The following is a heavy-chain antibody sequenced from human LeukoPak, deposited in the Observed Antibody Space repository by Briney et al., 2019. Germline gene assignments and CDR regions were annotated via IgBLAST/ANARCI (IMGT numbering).Heavy chain of an antibody. CDR2: INPSGGGT. Sequence: EASVKVSCKASGYTFTSYYIHWVRQAPGQGLEWMGVINPSGGGTSYAQKFQGRVTMTRDTSTSTVYMDLRSLRSEDTAVYFCARDTLAVPSNWFDPWGQGTLVTVSS. J-gene: IGHJ5*02. V-gene: IGHV1-46*01. CDR3: ARDTLAVPSNWFDP. CDR1: GYTFTSYY. D-gene: IGHD6-19*01.